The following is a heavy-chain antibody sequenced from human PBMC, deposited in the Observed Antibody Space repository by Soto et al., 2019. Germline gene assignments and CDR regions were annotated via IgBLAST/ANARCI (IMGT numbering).Heavy chain of an antibody. CDR2: IYYSGST. V-gene: IGHV4-39*01. CDR1: GGSISSSSYY. CDR3: AKNLPRTGRFDY. J-gene: IGHJ4*02. Sequence: SETLSLTCTVSGGSISSSSYYWGWIRQPPGKGLEWIGSIYYSGSTYYNPSLKSRVTISVDTSKNQFSLKLSFVTAADTAVYYCAKNLPRTGRFDYWGQGALVTVSS.